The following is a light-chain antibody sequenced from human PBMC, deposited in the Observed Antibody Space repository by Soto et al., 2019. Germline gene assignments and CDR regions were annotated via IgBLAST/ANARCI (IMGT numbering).Light chain of an antibody. CDR1: QSIRSHY. V-gene: IGKV3-20*01. J-gene: IGKJ1*01. CDR3: QQYGSSVT. Sequence: EMVLTQSPGPLSLSPGERATLSCRASQSIRSHYLAWYQQKPGEAPRLLISGAHNRAPGIPDRFSGSESGTDFTLRNRRLEPEDFAVYYCQQYGSSVTFGQGTKVEIK. CDR2: GAH.